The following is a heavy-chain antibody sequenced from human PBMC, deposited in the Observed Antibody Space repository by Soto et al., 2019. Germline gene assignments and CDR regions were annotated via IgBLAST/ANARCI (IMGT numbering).Heavy chain of an antibody. Sequence: SETLSLTCTVSGGSISSYYWSWIRQPPGKGLEWIGYIYYSGSTKYNPSLKSRVTISVDTSKNRFSLKLSSVTAADTALYYCARGHGSGSYYKGPPGYWGQGTLVTVSS. J-gene: IGHJ4*02. CDR3: ARGHGSGSYYKGPPGY. D-gene: IGHD3-10*01. CDR2: IYYSGST. V-gene: IGHV4-59*12. CDR1: GGSISSYY.